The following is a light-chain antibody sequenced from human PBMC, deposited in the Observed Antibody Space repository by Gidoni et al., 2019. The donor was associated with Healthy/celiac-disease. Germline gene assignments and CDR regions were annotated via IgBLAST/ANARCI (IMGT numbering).Light chain of an antibody. CDR3: LLYYGGAQLV. V-gene: IGLV7-43*01. CDR2: STS. CDR1: TGAVTSGYY. Sequence: QTVVTQEPSLTVSPGVTVTLTCAPSTGAVTSGYYPNWFQQKPGQAPRALSYSTSNNHSWTPARFSGSLLGGKAALTLSGVQPEDEAEYYCLLYYGGAQLVFGGGTKLTVL. J-gene: IGLJ2*01.